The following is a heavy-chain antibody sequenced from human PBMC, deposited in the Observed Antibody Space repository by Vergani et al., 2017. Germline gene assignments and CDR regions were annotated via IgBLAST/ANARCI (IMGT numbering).Heavy chain of an antibody. Sequence: QVQLVQSGAEVKKPGASVKVSCKASGYTFTGYYMHWVRQAPGQGLEWMGWINPNSGGTNYAQKLQGRVTMTTDTSTSTAYMELRSLRSDDTAVYYCARDSFNYYETDYFDYWGQGTLVTVSS. CDR2: INPNSGGT. J-gene: IGHJ4*02. V-gene: IGHV1-2*02. D-gene: IGHD3-22*01. CDR3: ARDSFNYYETDYFDY. CDR1: GYTFTGYY.